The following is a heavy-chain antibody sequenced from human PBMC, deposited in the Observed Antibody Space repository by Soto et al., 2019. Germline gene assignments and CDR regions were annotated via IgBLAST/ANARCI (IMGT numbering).Heavy chain of an antibody. D-gene: IGHD3-22*01. J-gene: IGHJ4*02. CDR1: GGTFSSYA. V-gene: IGHV1-69*13. CDR3: ARDKTGYYDSSVYSRGLDY. CDR2: IIPIFGTP. Sequence: SVKVSCKASGGTFSSYAISWVRQAPGQGLEWMGGIIPIFGTPNYAQKFQGRVTITADVSTSTAYMELSSLRSEDAAVYYCARDKTGYYDSSVYSRGLDYWGQGTRVTVSS.